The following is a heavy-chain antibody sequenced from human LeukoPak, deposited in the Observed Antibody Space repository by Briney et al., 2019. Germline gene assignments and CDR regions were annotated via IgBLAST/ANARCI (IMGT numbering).Heavy chain of an antibody. V-gene: IGHV3-9*01. Sequence: GGSLRLSCAASGFTFDDYAMHWVRQAPGKGLEWVSGISWNSGSIGYADSVKGRFTISRDNAKNSLYLQMNSLRAEDTAVYYCAKLHGAPLHWGQGTLVTVSS. J-gene: IGHJ4*02. CDR3: AKLHGAPLH. D-gene: IGHD1-26*01. CDR1: GFTFDDYA. CDR2: ISWNSGSI.